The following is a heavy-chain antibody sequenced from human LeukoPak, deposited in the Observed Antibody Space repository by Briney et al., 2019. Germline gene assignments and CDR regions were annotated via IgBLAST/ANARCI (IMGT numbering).Heavy chain of an antibody. CDR2: INPNSGGT. Sequence: GPSVKVSCKASGYTFTGYYMHWVRQAPGQGLEWMGWINPNSGGTNYAQKFQGRVTMTRDTSISTAYMELSRLRSDDTAVYYCARGRTPNLLYDSSGYYGGYWGQGTLVTVSS. D-gene: IGHD3-22*01. CDR3: ARGRTPNLLYDSSGYYGGY. J-gene: IGHJ4*02. V-gene: IGHV1-2*02. CDR1: GYTFTGYY.